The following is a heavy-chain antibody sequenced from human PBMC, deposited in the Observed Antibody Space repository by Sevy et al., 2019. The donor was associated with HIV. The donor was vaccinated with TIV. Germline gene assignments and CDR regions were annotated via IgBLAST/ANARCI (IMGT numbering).Heavy chain of an antibody. V-gene: IGHV4-34*01. Sequence: SETLSLTCAVYGGSISGYYWSWIRQPPGKGLEWIGEINHSGSTNYNPSLKSRVTISVDTSKNQFSLKLSSVTAADTAVYYCARGTVTTDIPGSYYFDYWGQGTLVTVSS. CDR3: ARGTVTTDIPGSYYFDY. CDR2: INHSGST. CDR1: GGSISGYY. D-gene: IGHD4-17*01. J-gene: IGHJ4*02.